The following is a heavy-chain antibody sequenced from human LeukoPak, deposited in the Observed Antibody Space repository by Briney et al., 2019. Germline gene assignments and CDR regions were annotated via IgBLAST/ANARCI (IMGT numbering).Heavy chain of an antibody. Sequence: PSETLSLTCTVSGGSISSYYWSWIRQPPGKGREWIGYIYYSGSTNYNPSLKSRVTISVDTSKNQFSLKLSSVTAADTPVSYCASPLRPSSCYYPFDYWGQGTLVTVSS. CDR2: IYYSGST. CDR1: GGSISSYY. CDR3: ASPLRPSSCYYPFDY. J-gene: IGHJ4*02. D-gene: IGHD3-22*01. V-gene: IGHV4-59*01.